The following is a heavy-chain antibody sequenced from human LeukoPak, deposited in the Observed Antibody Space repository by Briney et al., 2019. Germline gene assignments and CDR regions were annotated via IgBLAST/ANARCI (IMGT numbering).Heavy chain of an antibody. CDR2: IYSGGST. D-gene: IGHD6-13*01. CDR1: VFIVSSNY. J-gene: IGHJ4*02. CDR3: ARDSREAAGFDY. V-gene: IGHV3-53*01. Sequence: GGSLRLSCAASVFIVSSNYMSWVRQAPGKGLEAVSVIYSGGSTYYSDSVKGRFTISRDNSKNTLYLQMNSLRAEDTAVYYCARDSREAAGFDYWGQGTLVTVSS.